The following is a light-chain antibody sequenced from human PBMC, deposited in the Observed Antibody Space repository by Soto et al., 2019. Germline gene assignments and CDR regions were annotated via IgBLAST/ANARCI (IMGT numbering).Light chain of an antibody. Sequence: EIVLTQSPGTLSLSPGEGATLSCRASQSVSSNLAWYQQKPGQAPRLLIYGASTRATGVPARFSGSGSGTEFTLAISSLQSEDFAVYYCQQHNNWPPWTFGQGTKVDIK. CDR1: QSVSSN. CDR3: QQHNNWPPWT. CDR2: GAS. V-gene: IGKV3-15*01. J-gene: IGKJ1*01.